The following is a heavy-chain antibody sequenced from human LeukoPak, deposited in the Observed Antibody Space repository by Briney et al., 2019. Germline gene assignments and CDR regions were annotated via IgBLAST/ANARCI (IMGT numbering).Heavy chain of an antibody. J-gene: IGHJ4*02. D-gene: IGHD3-16*02. CDR1: GFTFSSYS. CDR3: ARDNGDY. Sequence: GSLRLSCAASGFTFSSYSMNWIRQPPGKGLEWIGSIYYSGSTYYNPSLKSRVTISVDTSKNQFSLKLSSVTAADTAVYYCARDNGDYWGQGTLVTVSS. CDR2: IYYSGST. V-gene: IGHV4-38-2*02.